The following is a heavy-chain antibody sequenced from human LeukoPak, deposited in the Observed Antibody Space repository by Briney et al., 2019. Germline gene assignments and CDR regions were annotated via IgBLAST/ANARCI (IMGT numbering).Heavy chain of an antibody. CDR1: GYTFTSYG. D-gene: IGHD3-22*01. J-gene: IGHJ5*02. Sequence: ASVKVSCKASGYTFTSYGIIWVRQAPGQGLEWMGWISAYNGNTNYAQKLQGRVTMTTDTSTSTPYMELRSLRSDDTALYYCARWLRGYNDWFDPWGQGTLVTVSS. CDR3: ARWLRGYNDWFDP. CDR2: ISAYNGNT. V-gene: IGHV1-18*01.